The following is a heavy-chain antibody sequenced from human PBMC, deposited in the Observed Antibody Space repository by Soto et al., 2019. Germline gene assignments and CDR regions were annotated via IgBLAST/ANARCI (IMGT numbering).Heavy chain of an antibody. D-gene: IGHD6-13*01. CDR3: AHSGWYEYFQH. J-gene: IGHJ1*01. Sequence: PSETLSLTCTVSGVSVRSDYWSWIRQPPGKGLEWIAYVYYSGSTNYNPSFESRVTISKDTSRNQFSLELRSVTAADTAVYYCAHSGWYEYFQHWGQGALVTV. V-gene: IGHV4-59*02. CDR1: GVSVRSDY. CDR2: VYYSGST.